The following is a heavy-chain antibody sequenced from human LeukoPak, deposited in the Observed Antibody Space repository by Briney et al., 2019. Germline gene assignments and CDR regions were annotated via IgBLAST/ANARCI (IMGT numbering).Heavy chain of an antibody. V-gene: IGHV3-9*01. CDR2: ISWNSGSI. J-gene: IGHJ4*02. D-gene: IGHD6-13*01. CDR1: GFTFDDYA. Sequence: GGSLRLSCVASGFTFDDYAMHWVRQAPGKGLEWVSGISWNSGSIGYADSVKGRFTISRDNAKNSLYLQMNSLRAEDTALYYCTKDSAAAGTSRFDYWGQGTLVTVSS. CDR3: TKDSAAAGTSRFDY.